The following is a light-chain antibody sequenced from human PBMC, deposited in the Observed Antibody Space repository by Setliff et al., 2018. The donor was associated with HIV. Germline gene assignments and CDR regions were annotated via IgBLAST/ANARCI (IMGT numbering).Light chain of an antibody. J-gene: IGLJ1*01. CDR3: CSYAGSHTFV. CDR2: DVI. V-gene: IGLV2-11*01. CDR1: TSDVGGYNF. Sequence: QSALTQPRSVSGSPGQSVTISCTGTTSDVGGYNFVSWYQHHPGKAPKLMIYDVIKRPSGVPDRFSDSKSGNTASLTISGLQAEDEADYYCCSYAGSHTFVFGTGTKVTVL.